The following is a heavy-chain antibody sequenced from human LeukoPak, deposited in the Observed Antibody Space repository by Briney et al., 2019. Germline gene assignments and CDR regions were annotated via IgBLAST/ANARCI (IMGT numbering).Heavy chain of an antibody. CDR1: GFTFSSYA. D-gene: IGHD3-22*01. J-gene: IGHJ6*02. CDR3: AKDRRTSSGYYYFYYYYGMDV. Sequence: GGSLRLSCAASGFTFSSYAMSWVRQAPGKGLEWVSAISGSGGSTYYADSVKGRFTISRDNSKNTLYLQMNSLRAEDTAVYYWAKDRRTSSGYYYFYYYYGMDVWGQGTTVTVSS. CDR2: ISGSGGST. V-gene: IGHV3-23*01.